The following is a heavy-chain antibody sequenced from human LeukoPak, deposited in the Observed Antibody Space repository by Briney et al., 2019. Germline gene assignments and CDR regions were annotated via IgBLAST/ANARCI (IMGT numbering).Heavy chain of an antibody. Sequence: AETLSLTCTVSGGSISSYYWSWIRQPPGKRLEWIGYIYYSGSTNYNPSLKSRVTISVDTSKNQFSLKLSSVTAADTAVYYCAREGLQSPYFDYWGQGTLVTVSS. CDR1: GGSISSYY. V-gene: IGHV4-59*01. CDR3: AREGLQSPYFDY. CDR2: IYYSGST. J-gene: IGHJ4*02. D-gene: IGHD4-11*01.